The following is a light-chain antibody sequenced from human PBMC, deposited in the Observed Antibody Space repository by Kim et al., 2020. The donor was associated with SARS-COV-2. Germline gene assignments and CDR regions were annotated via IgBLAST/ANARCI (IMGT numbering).Light chain of an antibody. CDR3: NSRDSSAKRYV. J-gene: IGLJ1*01. CDR1: SLRTYF. Sequence: SSELTQDPAVSVALGQTIRITCQGDSLRTYFASWYQQKPGQAPVLVRYGKNNRPSGIPDRFSASTSGNTASLTITGAQAEDEADYYCNSRDSSAKRYVFG. V-gene: IGLV3-19*01. CDR2: GKN.